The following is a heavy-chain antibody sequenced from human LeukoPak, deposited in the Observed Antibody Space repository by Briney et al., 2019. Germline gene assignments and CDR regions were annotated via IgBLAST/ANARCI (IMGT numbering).Heavy chain of an antibody. CDR1: GFIFSSYD. Sequence: GGTLRLSCTASGFIFSSYDKNWVRQAPAKGLEGVSIITCGGDTTFYEASVKSRFTISGDTSKNTLSLNMHTLTAEDTAVSYCAKILYAVDLSDYWGQGTLVSVSS. CDR3: AKILYAVDLSDY. J-gene: IGHJ4*02. D-gene: IGHD2-8*01. V-gene: IGHV3-23*01. CDR2: ITCGGDTT.